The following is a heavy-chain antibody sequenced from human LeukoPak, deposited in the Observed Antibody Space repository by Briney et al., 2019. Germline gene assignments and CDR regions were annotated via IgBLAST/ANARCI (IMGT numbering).Heavy chain of an antibody. CDR3: AKYGGSGTQYNWFDP. D-gene: IGHD3-10*01. CDR1: GFTIAGYA. V-gene: IGHV3-23*01. J-gene: IGHJ5*02. Sequence: PGGSLRLSCAPSGFTIAGYAMSWVRQAPGKGLEWVSSISGSGGRTYYADSVKGRFTISRDNSNNTLFLQMNSLRAEDTALYYCAKYGGSGTQYNWFDPWGQGTLVTVSS. CDR2: ISGSGGRT.